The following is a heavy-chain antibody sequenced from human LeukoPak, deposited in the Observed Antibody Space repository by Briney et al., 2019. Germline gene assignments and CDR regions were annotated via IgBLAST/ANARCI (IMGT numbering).Heavy chain of an antibody. CDR1: GGSISSSSYY. CDR3: ARITGTTGLNFDY. J-gene: IGHJ4*02. CDR2: IYYSGST. V-gene: IGHV4-39*01. D-gene: IGHD1-7*01. Sequence: SETLSLTCTVSGGSISSSSYYWGWIRQPPGKGLEWIGSIYYSGSTYYNPSLKSRVTISVDTSKNQFSLKLSSVTAADTAVYYGARITGTTGLNFDYWGQGTLGSVSS.